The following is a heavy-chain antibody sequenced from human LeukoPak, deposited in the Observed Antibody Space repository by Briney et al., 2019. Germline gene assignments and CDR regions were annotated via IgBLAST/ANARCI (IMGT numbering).Heavy chain of an antibody. CDR1: GYIFTSHD. CDR2: MNPQSGDG. D-gene: IGHD6-13*01. V-gene: IGHV1-8*01. CDR3: ARGYSSSWYLEYFQH. J-gene: IGHJ1*01. Sequence: ASMKVSCKTSGYIFTSHDISWLRQAPGQGLEWMGWMNPQSGDGHSAPKFQGRVAMTRDISTNTAYMELRSLRSDDTAVYYCARGYSSSWYLEYFQHWGQGTLVTVSS.